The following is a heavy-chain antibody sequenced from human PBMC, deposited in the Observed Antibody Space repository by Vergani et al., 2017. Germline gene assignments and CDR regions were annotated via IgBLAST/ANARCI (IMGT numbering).Heavy chain of an antibody. CDR1: GFTFSSYA. D-gene: IGHD5-12*01. CDR3: AKCGYSGPPPLYYYYYGMDV. J-gene: IGHJ6*02. Sequence: EVQLLESGGGLVQPGGSLRLSCAASGFTFSSYAMSWVRQAPGKGLAWVSAISGSGGSTYYADSVKGRFTISRCNSKNTLYLQMNSLRAEDTAVYYCAKCGYSGPPPLYYYYYGMDVWGQGTTVTVSS. V-gene: IGHV3-23*01. CDR2: ISGSGGST.